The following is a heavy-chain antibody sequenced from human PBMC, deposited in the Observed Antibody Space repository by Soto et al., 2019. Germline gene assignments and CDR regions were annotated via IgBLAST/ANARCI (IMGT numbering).Heavy chain of an antibody. CDR2: INPNSGDR. J-gene: IGHJ4*02. D-gene: IGHD5-12*01. Sequence: GASVKVSCKASGYTFTDYYMHWVRQAPGQGLEWMGWINPNSGDRKYAQKFQGRVTMTRDTSVTTTAYTQLNSLRSDDTAVYYCARGGYDTMILGIGYWGQGTLVTVSS. CDR1: GYTFTDYY. CDR3: ARGGYDTMILGIGY. V-gene: IGHV1-2*02.